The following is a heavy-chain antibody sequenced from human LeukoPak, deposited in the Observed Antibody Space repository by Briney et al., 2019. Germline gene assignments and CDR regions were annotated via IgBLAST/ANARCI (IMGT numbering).Heavy chain of an antibody. V-gene: IGHV1-2*02. D-gene: IGHD3-10*01. CDR1: GYTFTGYY. CDR2: INPNSGGT. J-gene: IGHJ4*02. CDR3: ARDATMVRGAIFDY. Sequence: ASVKVSCKASGYTFTGYYMHWVRQAPGQGLEWMGWINPNSGGTNYAQKFQGRVTMTRDTSISTAYMDLSRLRSDDTAVYYCARDATMVRGAIFDYWGQGTLVTVSS.